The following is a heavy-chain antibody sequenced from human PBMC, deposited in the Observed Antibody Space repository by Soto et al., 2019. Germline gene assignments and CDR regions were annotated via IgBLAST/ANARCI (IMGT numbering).Heavy chain of an antibody. V-gene: IGHV3-23*01. CDR3: AKRGKYYFDY. CDR2: ISNSGGNSGGNT. Sequence: GGSLRLSCAASGFTFTNYAMSWVRQAPGKGLEWVSVISNSGGNSGGNTYYADSVKGRFTVSRDNSKNTLYLQMTSLRAEDTAVYFCAKRGKYYFDYWGQGTLVTVSS. J-gene: IGHJ4*02. CDR1: GFTFTNYA.